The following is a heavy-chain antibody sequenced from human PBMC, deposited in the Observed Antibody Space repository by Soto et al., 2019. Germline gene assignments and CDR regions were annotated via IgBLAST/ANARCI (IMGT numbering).Heavy chain of an antibody. J-gene: IGHJ4*02. Sequence: PSVTLSLTCTVSGGSISSGDYYWSWIRQPPGKGLEWIGYIYYSGSTYYNPSLKSRVTISVDTSKNQFSLKLSSVTAADTAVYYCASDILTGYSDYWGQGTLVTVSS. D-gene: IGHD3-9*01. V-gene: IGHV4-30-4*01. CDR2: IYYSGST. CDR1: GGSISSGDYY. CDR3: ASDILTGYSDY.